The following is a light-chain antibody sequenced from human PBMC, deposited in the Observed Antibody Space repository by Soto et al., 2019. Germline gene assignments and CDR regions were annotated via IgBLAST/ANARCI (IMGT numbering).Light chain of an antibody. Sequence: QSALTQPRSVSGSPGQTVTISCTGTSRDVGGYNYVSWYQQHPGKAPKLMIYDVNKRPSGVPDRFSGSKSGNTASLTISGLQAEDEADYYCCSYAGSHYVFGAGTKVTVL. CDR1: SRDVGGYNY. V-gene: IGLV2-11*01. J-gene: IGLJ1*01. CDR3: CSYAGSHYV. CDR2: DVN.